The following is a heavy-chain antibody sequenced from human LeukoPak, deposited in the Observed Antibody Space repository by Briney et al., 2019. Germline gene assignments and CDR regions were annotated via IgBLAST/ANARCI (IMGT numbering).Heavy chain of an antibody. CDR1: GYTFTSYG. CDR2: ISAYNGNT. Sequence: ASVKVSCKASGYTFTSYGISWVRQAPGQGLEWMGWISAYNGNTNYAQKLQGRVTMTTDTSTSTAYMELRSLRSDDTAVYYCAKKLGYCSSTSRYDEPWGQGTLVTVSS. V-gene: IGHV1-18*01. CDR3: AKKLGYCSSTSRYDEP. J-gene: IGHJ5*02. D-gene: IGHD2-2*01.